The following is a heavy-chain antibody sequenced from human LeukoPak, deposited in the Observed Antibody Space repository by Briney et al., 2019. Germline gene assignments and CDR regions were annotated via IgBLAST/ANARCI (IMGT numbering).Heavy chain of an antibody. CDR1: GFTFSSYA. CDR3: AKSLTILTSYTPDAFDI. V-gene: IGHV3-23*01. CDR2: ISGSGGST. J-gene: IGHJ3*02. Sequence: GGSLRLSCAASGFTFSSYAMSWVRQAPGKGLEWVSAISGSGGSTYYADSVEGRFTISRDNSKNTLYLQMNSLRAEDTAVYYCAKSLTILTSYTPDAFDIWGQGTMVTVSS. D-gene: IGHD3-9*01.